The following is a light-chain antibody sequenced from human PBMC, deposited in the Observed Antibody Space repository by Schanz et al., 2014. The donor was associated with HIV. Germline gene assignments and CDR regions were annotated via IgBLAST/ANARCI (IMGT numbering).Light chain of an antibody. Sequence: QSALTQPASVSGSPGQSITISCTGTSSDVGAYNYVSWYQQHPGKAPKLMIYDVSNRPSGVSNRFSGSKFGNTASLTISGLQADDESHYYCSSYTSKSTLVFGGGTKLTVL. CDR3: SSYTSKSTLV. V-gene: IGLV2-14*03. CDR2: DVS. CDR1: SSDVGAYNY. J-gene: IGLJ2*01.